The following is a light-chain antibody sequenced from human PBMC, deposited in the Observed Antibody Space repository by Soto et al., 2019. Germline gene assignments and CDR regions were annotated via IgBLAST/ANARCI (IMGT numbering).Light chain of an antibody. J-gene: IGLJ2*01. V-gene: IGLV1-40*01. CDR2: GNN. CDR1: SSNIGAGYD. CDR3: AVWDDSLNGSVA. Sequence: QSVLAQPPSVSGAPGQRVTISCTGSSSNIGAGYDVHWYQQLPGTAPKLLIYGNNNRPSGVPDRFSGSKSGTSASLAITGLQAEDEADYYCAVWDDSLNGSVAFGGGTQLTVL.